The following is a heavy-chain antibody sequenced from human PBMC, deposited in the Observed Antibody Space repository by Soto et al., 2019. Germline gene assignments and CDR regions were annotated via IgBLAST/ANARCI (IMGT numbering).Heavy chain of an antibody. Sequence: SETLSLTCTLNGRSLSGHYCSWIRQPPGKGLEWIGEINQSGSTNYNPTLKSRVIISLDTSKNQFFLRRSSVTAADAAMYYCARSRVYYVETSGSHQVALGYWGQGSLVTVSS. V-gene: IGHV4-34*01. J-gene: IGHJ4*02. CDR2: INQSGST. CDR1: GRSLSGHY. D-gene: IGHD3-16*01. CDR3: ARSRVYYVETSGSHQVALGY.